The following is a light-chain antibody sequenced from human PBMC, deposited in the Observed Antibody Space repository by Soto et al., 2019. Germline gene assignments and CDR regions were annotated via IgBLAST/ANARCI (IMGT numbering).Light chain of an antibody. CDR3: LQDYNYPWT. J-gene: IGKJ1*01. CDR2: SAS. Sequence: IQMTQSPSSLSASVGYRLTITCRASQGIRNDLVWYQQKXGKAPKLLIYSASSLQSGVPSRFRGSGSGTDCTLTISSLPPEDFETYYCLQDYNYPWTFGQGTKVDIK. V-gene: IGKV1-6*01. CDR1: QGIRND.